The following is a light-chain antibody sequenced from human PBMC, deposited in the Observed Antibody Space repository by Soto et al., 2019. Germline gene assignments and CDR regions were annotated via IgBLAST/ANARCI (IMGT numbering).Light chain of an antibody. V-gene: IGKV1-12*01. CDR1: EDIGRW. CDR2: TAS. J-gene: IGKJ5*01. CDR3: QQANNFPIT. Sequence: DIQMTQSPSFESASVGDRVTITCRASEDIGRWLAWYQQIPGTAPNLLIYTASNLQDGVPSRFSGSGSGTDFTLTISSLQPEDSATYYCQQANNFPITFGQGTRLEIK.